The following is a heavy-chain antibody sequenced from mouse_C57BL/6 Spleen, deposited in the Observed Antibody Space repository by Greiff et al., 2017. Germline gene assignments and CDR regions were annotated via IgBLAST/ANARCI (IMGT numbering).Heavy chain of an antibody. CDR1: GFNINDDY. CDR3: TTDYGSSPYYAMDY. V-gene: IGHV14-4*01. D-gene: IGHD1-1*01. Sequence: VQLQQSGAELVRPGASVKLSCTASGFNINDDYMHWVKQRPEQGLEWIGWIDPENGDTEYASKFTGKATLTADTSSNTAYLQLSSLTSEDTAIFYCTTDYGSSPYYAMDYWGQGTSVTVSS. J-gene: IGHJ4*01. CDR2: IDPENGDT.